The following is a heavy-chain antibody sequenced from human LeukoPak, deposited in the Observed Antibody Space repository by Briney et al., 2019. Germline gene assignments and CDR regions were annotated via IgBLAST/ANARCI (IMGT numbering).Heavy chain of an antibody. V-gene: IGHV1-46*01. CDR1: GYTFTSYY. J-gene: IGHJ6*02. CDR2: INPSGGST. D-gene: IGHD4-17*01. Sequence: GASVKVSCKASGYTFTSYYMHWVRQAPGQGLEWMGIINPSGGSTSYAQKFQGRVTMTRDTSTSTVYMELSSLRSEDTAVYYCATQGPVTTDGMDVWGQGTTVTVSS. CDR3: ATQGPVTTDGMDV.